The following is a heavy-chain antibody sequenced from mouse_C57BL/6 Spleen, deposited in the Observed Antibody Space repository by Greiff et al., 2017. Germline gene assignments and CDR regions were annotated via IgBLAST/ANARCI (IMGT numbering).Heavy chain of an antibody. CDR1: GYSITSGYY. CDR2: ISYDGSN. D-gene: IGHD1-1*01. CDR3: AVMRGYYGSFDY. J-gene: IGHJ2*01. V-gene: IGHV3-6*01. Sequence: EVKLQESGPGLVKPSQSLSLTCSVTGYSITSGYYWNWIRQFPGNKLEWMGYISYDGSNNYNPSLKNRISITRDTSKNQFFLKLNSVTTEDTATYYCAVMRGYYGSFDYWGQGTTLTVSS.